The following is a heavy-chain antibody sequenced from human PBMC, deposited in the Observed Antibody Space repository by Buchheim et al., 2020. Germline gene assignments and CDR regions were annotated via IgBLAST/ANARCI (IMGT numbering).Heavy chain of an antibody. CDR1: GFTFTNDA. Sequence: QVQLVESGGGVVQPGRSLRLSCAASGFTFTNDAMHWVRQAPGKGLEWVAVVSYDGTNKYYADSVKGRFSISRDNSKSTLYLKMNSLRAEDTAVYYCARDPGDVYNRLDYWGQGTLVTVSS. D-gene: IGHD5-24*01. V-gene: IGHV3-30*04. J-gene: IGHJ4*02. CDR3: ARDPGDVYNRLDY. CDR2: VSYDGTNK.